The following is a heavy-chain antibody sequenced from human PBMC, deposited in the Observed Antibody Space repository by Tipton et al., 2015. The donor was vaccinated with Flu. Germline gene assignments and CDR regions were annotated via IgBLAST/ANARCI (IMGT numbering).Heavy chain of an antibody. D-gene: IGHD3-22*01. V-gene: IGHV4-38-2*02. J-gene: IGHJ4*02. CDR1: GYSISSGYY. CDR3: ARERHFVDSGYSEFRGFFDH. Sequence: PGLVKPSETLSLTCAVSGYSISSGYYWGWIRQPPGEGLEWIGSIYQSGSTYYNPSLKSRVAMSVDTSKNQFSLKLSSVTAADTAVYYCARERHFVDSGYSEFRGFFDHWGQGTLVTVSS. CDR2: IYQSGST.